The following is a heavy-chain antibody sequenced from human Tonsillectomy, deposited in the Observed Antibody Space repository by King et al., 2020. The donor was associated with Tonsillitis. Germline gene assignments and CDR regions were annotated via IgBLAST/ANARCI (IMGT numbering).Heavy chain of an antibody. J-gene: IGHJ4*02. CDR3: ARDLXRTTCY. CDR1: GFTFSSYT. Sequence: VQLVESGGGLVKPGGSLRLSCAASGFTFSSYTMNWVRQAPGKGLEWVSSLSGMCSNIYYADSVKGRFTISRDTAKNSLYLQMNSLRAEGTAVYYCARDLXRTTCYWGQGTLVIVSS. D-gene: IGHD1-14*01. V-gene: IGHV3-21*01. CDR2: LSGMCSNI.